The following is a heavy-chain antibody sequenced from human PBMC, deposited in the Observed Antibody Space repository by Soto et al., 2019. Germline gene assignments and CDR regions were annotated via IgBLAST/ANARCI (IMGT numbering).Heavy chain of an antibody. Sequence: GGSLRLSCAASGFTFSSYAMSWVRQAPGKGLEWVSAISGSGGSTYYADSVKGRFTISRDNAKNSLYLQMNSLRAEDTAVYYCARVVYPVTTYGFLFDAFDIWGQGTMVTVSS. CDR3: ARVVYPVTTYGFLFDAFDI. J-gene: IGHJ3*02. CDR1: GFTFSSYA. CDR2: ISGSGGST. V-gene: IGHV3-23*01. D-gene: IGHD4-17*01.